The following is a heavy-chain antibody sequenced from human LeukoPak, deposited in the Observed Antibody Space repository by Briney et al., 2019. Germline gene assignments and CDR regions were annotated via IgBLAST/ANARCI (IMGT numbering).Heavy chain of an antibody. CDR1: GFTVSSNY. J-gene: IGHJ1*01. V-gene: IGHV3-66*01. CDR2: IYSGGST. Sequence: PGGSLRLSCAASGFTVSSNYMTWVRQAPGKGLEWVSIIYSGGSTYYADSVKDRFTISRDNSKNTLYLQMNSLRAEDTAVYYCARDPQAQHWGQGTLVTVSS. CDR3: ARDPQAQH.